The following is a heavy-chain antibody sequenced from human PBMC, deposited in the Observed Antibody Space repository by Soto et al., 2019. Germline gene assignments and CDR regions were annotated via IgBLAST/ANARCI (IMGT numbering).Heavy chain of an antibody. V-gene: IGHV1-18*04. D-gene: IGHD1-26*01. CDR2: ISGQIAKT. J-gene: IGHJ4*02. CDR3: ARGPPSGSFSLTPRY. Sequence: QVQLVQSGPEVKKPGASVKVSCKASGYSFHNFGIIWVRQAPGQGLEWMGWISGQIAKTNYAQKCQGKVTMTTDTSTSTAYMELNTLTSDDTAMYYCARGPPSGSFSLTPRYWGQGNLVTVSS. CDR1: GYSFHNFG.